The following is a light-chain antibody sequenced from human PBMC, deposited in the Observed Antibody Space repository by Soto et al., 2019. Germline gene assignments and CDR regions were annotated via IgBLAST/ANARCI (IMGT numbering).Light chain of an antibody. J-gene: IGLJ1*01. V-gene: IGLV2-14*01. CDR3: SSYTSTSTLYV. CDR1: NSDIGTYNY. Sequence: QSALTQPASVSGSPGQSITISCTGSNSDIGTYNYVSWYQQLPGKAPKLVISEVSNRPSGISGRFSGSKSGNAASLTISGLQAEDEATYYCSSYTSTSTLYVFGPVTKLTVL. CDR2: EVS.